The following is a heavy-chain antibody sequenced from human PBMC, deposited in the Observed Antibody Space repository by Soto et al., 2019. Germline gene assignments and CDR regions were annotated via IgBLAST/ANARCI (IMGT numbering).Heavy chain of an antibody. D-gene: IGHD2-15*01. CDR1: GYTFTSYG. J-gene: IGHJ4*02. V-gene: IGHV1-18*01. CDR3: ARDRRWYDFDY. CDR2: ISAYNGNT. Sequence: QVQLVQSGAEVKKPGASVQVSCKASGYTFTSYGISWVRQAPGQGLEWMGWISAYNGNTNYAQKLQGRVTMTTDTPTSTAYMELRSLRSEDTAVYDCARDRRWYDFDYWGQGTLVTVSS.